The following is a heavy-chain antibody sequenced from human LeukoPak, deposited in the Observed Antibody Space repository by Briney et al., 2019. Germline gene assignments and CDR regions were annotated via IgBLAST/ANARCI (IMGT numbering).Heavy chain of an antibody. CDR2: ISNTGST. D-gene: IGHD1-1*01. Sequence: TLSLTCTVSGGSISSGNYYWSWIRQPAGKGLEWIGRISNTGSTNYNPSLKSRVTISVDTSKNQFSLKLSSVTAADTAVYYCARDYGGNWNDGYRFDYWGQGTLVTVSS. CDR3: ARDYGGNWNDGYRFDY. J-gene: IGHJ4*02. CDR1: GGSISSGNYY. V-gene: IGHV4-61*02.